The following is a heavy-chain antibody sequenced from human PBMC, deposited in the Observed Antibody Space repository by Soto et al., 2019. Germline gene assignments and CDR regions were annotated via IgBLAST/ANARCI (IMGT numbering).Heavy chain of an antibody. Sequence: SETLSLTCSVSGASISSYYWTWIRQPPGGGLEWIGYMHHTQGTNDNPSLRGRVHMSIDTSMNQFSLRLTSVTAADTAVYYCARVPFVGYFDWLDPWGHGTLVTVS. D-gene: IGHD3-9*01. J-gene: IGHJ5*02. CDR3: ARVPFVGYFDWLDP. CDR2: MHHTQGT. CDR1: GASISSYY. V-gene: IGHV4-59*01.